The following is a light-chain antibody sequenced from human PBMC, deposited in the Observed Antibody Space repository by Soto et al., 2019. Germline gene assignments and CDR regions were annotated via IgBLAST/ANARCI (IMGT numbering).Light chain of an antibody. J-gene: IGKJ4*01. V-gene: IGKV3-20*01. CDR3: QQYASSPLT. CDR1: PGVSSNY. Sequence: EVVLTQSPGTLSLSPGEGATLSCRASPGVSSNYLAWYQHKPGQAPRLLIYGASSRAPGIPDRFSGSGSGTDFTLTISRLEPDDSAVYICQQYASSPLTFGGGTKVEIK. CDR2: GAS.